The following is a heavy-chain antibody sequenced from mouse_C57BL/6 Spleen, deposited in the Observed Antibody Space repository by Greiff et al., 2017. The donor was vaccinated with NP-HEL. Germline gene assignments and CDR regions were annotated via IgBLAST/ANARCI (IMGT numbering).Heavy chain of an antibody. J-gene: IGHJ2*01. CDR3: AKKELGLFDY. V-gene: IGHV1-69*01. CDR2: IDTSDSYT. Sequence: QVQLQQPGAELVMPGASVKLSCKASGYTFTSYWMHWVKQRPGQGLEWIGEIDTSDSYTNYNQKFKGKSTLTVDKSSSTAYMQLSSLTSEDSAVYYCAKKELGLFDYWGQGTTLTVSS. CDR1: GYTFTSYW. D-gene: IGHD4-1*01.